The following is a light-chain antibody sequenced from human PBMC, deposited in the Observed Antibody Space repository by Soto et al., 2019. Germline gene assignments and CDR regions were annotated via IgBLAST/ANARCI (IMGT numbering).Light chain of an antibody. CDR2: EDD. CDR3: CSYPGRSPVL. CDR1: SSDVGSYKS. J-gene: IGLJ2*01. Sequence: QSALTQPASVSGSPGQSITISCTGTSSDVGSYKSVSGYQQHPDEAPKLLIYEDDYRPSGVSHRFSASKSGNTASLTISGLRAEDEADYYCCSYPGRSPVLFGGGTKLTVL. V-gene: IGLV2-23*01.